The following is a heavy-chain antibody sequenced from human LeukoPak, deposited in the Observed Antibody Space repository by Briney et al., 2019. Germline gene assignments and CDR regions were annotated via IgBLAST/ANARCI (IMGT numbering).Heavy chain of an antibody. CDR3: ARAVTYYYDSTSGSYYYYYLDV. CDR2: IKQDGSEK. CDR1: GFTFSSYW. Sequence: GGSLRLSCAASGFTFSSYWMSWVRQAPGKGLEWVANIKQDGSEKYYVDSVKGRFTISRDNAKNSLYLQMNSLRAEDTAVYYCARAVTYYYDSTSGSYYYYYLDVWGKGTTVTVSS. V-gene: IGHV3-7*01. J-gene: IGHJ6*03. D-gene: IGHD3-22*01.